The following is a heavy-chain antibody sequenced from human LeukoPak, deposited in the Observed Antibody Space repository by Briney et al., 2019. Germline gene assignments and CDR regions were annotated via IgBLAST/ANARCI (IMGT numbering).Heavy chain of an antibody. J-gene: IGHJ6*04. Sequence: GRSLRLSCAASGFTFSDYAMHWVRQAPGKGLEWVAVISYDGSNKYYADSVKGRFTISRDNSKNTLYLQMNSLRAEDTAVYYCAELGITMIGGVWGKGTTVTISS. CDR1: GFTFSDYA. V-gene: IGHV3-30*04. CDR3: AELGITMIGGV. CDR2: ISYDGSNK. D-gene: IGHD3-10*02.